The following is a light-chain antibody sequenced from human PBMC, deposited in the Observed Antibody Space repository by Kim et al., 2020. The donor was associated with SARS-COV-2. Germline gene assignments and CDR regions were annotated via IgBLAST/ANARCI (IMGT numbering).Light chain of an antibody. J-gene: IGKJ4*01. Sequence: SLSQGERATLSCRASQSVSSSYLAWYQQKPGQAPRLLIYGASSRATGIPDRFSGSGSGTDFTLTISRLEPEDFAVYYCQQYGSPLTFGGGTKLEI. CDR2: GAS. V-gene: IGKV3-20*01. CDR3: QQYGSPLT. CDR1: QSVSSSY.